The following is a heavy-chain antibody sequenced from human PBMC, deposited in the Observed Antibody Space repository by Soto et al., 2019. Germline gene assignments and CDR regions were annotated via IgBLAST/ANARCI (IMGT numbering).Heavy chain of an antibody. V-gene: IGHV1-69*01. CDR2: IIPIFGTA. D-gene: IGHD5-12*01. CDR1: GGTFSSYA. Sequence: QVQLVQSAAEVKKPGSSVKVSCKASGGTFSSYAISWVRQAPGQGLEWMGGIIPIFGTANYAQKFQGRVTITADESTSTAYMELSSLRSEDTAVYYCARGIGHGEYSGYVNNWFHPWGQGTLVTVSS. J-gene: IGHJ5*02. CDR3: ARGIGHGEYSGYVNNWFHP.